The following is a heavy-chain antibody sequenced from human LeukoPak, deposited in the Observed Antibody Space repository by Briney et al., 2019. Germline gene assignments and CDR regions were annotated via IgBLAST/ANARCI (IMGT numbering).Heavy chain of an antibody. D-gene: IGHD6-19*01. CDR3: TRGAGTGWRFDS. V-gene: IGHV3-48*03. J-gene: IGHJ4*02. CDR1: GFTFSSYE. CDR2: ISSSGSTI. Sequence: GGSLRLSCAASGFTFSSYEMNWVRQAPGKGLEWVSYISSSGSTIYYADSVKGRFTISRDNAKNSLYLQMNRLRAEDTAVYYCTRGAGTGWRFDSWGQGTLVSVSS.